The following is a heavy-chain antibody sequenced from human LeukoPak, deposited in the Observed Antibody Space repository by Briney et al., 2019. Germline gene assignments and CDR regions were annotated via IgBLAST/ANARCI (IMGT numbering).Heavy chain of an antibody. D-gene: IGHD2-2*01. CDR3: ARRDGYCSSTSCYADYYYGMDV. J-gene: IGHJ6*02. CDR1: GYRFINYW. Sequence: GESLKISCQGSGYRFINYWIGWVRQMPGKGLEWMGIIYPGDSDTKYSPSFQGQVTISADKSISTAYLQWSSLKASDTAMYYCARRDGYCSSTSCYADYYYGMDVWGQGTTVTVSS. CDR2: IYPGDSDT. V-gene: IGHV5-51*01.